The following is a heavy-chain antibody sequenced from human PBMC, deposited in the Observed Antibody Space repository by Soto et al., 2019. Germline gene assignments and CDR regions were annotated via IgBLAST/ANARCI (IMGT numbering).Heavy chain of an antibody. CDR3: ARGGTLYSGSYYSIMVDAFDI. Sequence: QVQLQESGPGLVKPSETLSLTCTVSGGSISSYYWSWIRQPAGKGLEWIGRIYTSGSTNYNPSLKSRVTMSVDTSKNQFALKLSSVTAADTAVYYCARGGTLYSGSYYSIMVDAFDIWGQGTMVTVSS. D-gene: IGHD1-26*01. CDR2: IYTSGST. CDR1: GGSISSYY. J-gene: IGHJ3*02. V-gene: IGHV4-4*07.